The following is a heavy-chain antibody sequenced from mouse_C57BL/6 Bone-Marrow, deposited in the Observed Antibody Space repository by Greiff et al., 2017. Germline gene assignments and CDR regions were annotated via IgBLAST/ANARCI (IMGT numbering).Heavy chain of an antibody. Sequence: EVQLQESGPELVKPGASVKIPCKASGYTFTDYNMDWVKQSHGKSLEWIGDINPNNGGTIYNQKFKGKATLTVDKSSSTAYMELRSLTSEDTAVYCCARRDYYGSSPAWFAYWGQGTLVTVSA. CDR2: INPNNGGT. D-gene: IGHD1-1*01. CDR1: GYTFTDYN. J-gene: IGHJ3*01. V-gene: IGHV1-18*01. CDR3: ARRDYYGSSPAWFAY.